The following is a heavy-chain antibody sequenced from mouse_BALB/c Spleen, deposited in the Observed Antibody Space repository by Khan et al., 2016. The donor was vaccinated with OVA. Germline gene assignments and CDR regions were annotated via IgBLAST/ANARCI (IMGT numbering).Heavy chain of an antibody. D-gene: IGHD1-1*01. CDR2: ISYSGST. CDR1: GYSITSGYA. Sequence: VQLKESGPGLVKPSQSLSLTCTVTGYSITSGYAWNWIRQFPGNKLEWMGYISYSGSTSYNPSLRSRISITRDTSKNQFFLQLNSVTTEDTATYYCARKNYYGYAMDYWGQGTSVTVSS. V-gene: IGHV3-2*02. J-gene: IGHJ4*01. CDR3: ARKNYYGYAMDY.